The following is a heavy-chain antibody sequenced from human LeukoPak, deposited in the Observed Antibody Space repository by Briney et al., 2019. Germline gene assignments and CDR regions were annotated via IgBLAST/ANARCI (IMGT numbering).Heavy chain of an antibody. Sequence: SETLSLTCAVFGGSFSGYYLTWIRQSPGKGLEWVGEIHPTEGGHYNPSLESRVTMSVDTSKTQFSLRMNSVTAADTAVYFCARHGGQWLVPYYFDYWGQGTLVTVSS. CDR1: GGSFSGYY. J-gene: IGHJ4*02. V-gene: IGHV4-34*01. CDR2: IHPTEGG. D-gene: IGHD6-19*01. CDR3: ARHGGQWLVPYYFDY.